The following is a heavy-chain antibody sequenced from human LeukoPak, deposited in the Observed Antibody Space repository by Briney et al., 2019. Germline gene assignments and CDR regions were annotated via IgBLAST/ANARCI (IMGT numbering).Heavy chain of an antibody. Sequence: GGSLRLSCAASGFTLSRYWMHWVRQAPGKGLVSVAHMNSDGSSTNYADSVKGQFTISRDNAKNMLYLQMNSLRADDTAVYYCAKILGESPRWFDPWGQGTLVTVSS. J-gene: IGHJ5*02. CDR2: MNSDGSST. CDR3: AKILGESPRWFDP. V-gene: IGHV3-74*01. CDR1: GFTLSRYW. D-gene: IGHD3-10*01.